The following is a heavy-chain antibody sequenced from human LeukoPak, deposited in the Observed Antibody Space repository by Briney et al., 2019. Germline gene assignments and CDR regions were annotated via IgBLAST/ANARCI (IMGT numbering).Heavy chain of an antibody. CDR3: VRAGVVVVAAARGAFDI. CDR1: GYTFTTYA. Sequence: ASVKVSCKASGYTFTTYAIHWVRQAPGQRLEWMGWINTGSGNTRYSPKFQGRVTITRDTSATTAYMELNSLRSKDTAVYLCVRAGVVVVAAARGAFDIWGQGTVVTVSS. J-gene: IGHJ3*02. D-gene: IGHD2-15*01. CDR2: INTGSGNT. V-gene: IGHV1-3*04.